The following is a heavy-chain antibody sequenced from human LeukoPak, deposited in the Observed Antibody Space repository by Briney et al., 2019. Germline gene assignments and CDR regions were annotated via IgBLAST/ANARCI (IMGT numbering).Heavy chain of an antibody. J-gene: IGHJ4*02. CDR1: GFTFSSYS. CDR3: ARETVRGVNYDY. D-gene: IGHD3-10*01. CDR2: ISSGSGTI. V-gene: IGHV3-48*01. Sequence: GGSLRLSCAASGFTFSSYSLNWIRQAPGKGLEWVSYISSGSGTIYCADSVKGRFTISRDSAKDSLFLQMNSLRAEDMAVYYCARETVRGVNYDYWGQGTLVTVSS.